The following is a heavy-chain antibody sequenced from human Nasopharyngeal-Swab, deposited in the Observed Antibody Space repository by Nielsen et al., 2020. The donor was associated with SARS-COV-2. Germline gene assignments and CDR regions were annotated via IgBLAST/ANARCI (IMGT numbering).Heavy chain of an antibody. Sequence: SETLSLTCTVSGGSISSYYWSWIRQPPGKGLEWIGYIYYSGSTNYNPSLKSRVTISVDTSKNQFSLKLSSVTAADTAVYYCASANYYYDSSGYYGNWGQGTPVTVSS. J-gene: IGHJ4*02. CDR3: ASANYYYDSSGYYGN. CDR2: IYYSGST. CDR1: GGSISSYY. D-gene: IGHD3-22*01. V-gene: IGHV4-59*01.